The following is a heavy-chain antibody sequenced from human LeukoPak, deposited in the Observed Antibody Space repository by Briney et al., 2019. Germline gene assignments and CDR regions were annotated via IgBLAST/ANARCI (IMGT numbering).Heavy chain of an antibody. CDR3: ARLSGPGSGWTTLDY. Sequence: RPGGSLRLSCAASGFTFDDCGMSWVRQAPGKGLEWVSGINWNGGSTGYTDSVKGRFTISRDTAKNSLYLQMNSLRAEDTALYYCARLSGPGSGWTTLDYWGQGTLVTVSS. V-gene: IGHV3-20*04. J-gene: IGHJ4*02. CDR1: GFTFDDCG. D-gene: IGHD6-19*01. CDR2: INWNGGST.